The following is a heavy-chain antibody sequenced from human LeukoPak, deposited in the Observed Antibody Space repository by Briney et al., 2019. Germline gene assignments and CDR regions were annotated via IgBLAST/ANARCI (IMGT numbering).Heavy chain of an antibody. CDR2: ISSSSGYT. J-gene: IGHJ4*02. CDR3: ARVMSVRGQGGYFDY. V-gene: IGHV3-11*05. Sequence: PGGSLRLSCAASGFTFGDSYMSWIRQAPGKGLEWVSYISSSSGYTDYADSVKGRFTISRDNAKNSLYLQMNSLRAEDAAAYYCARVMSVRGQGGYFDYWGQGILVTVSP. D-gene: IGHD6-13*01. CDR1: GFTFGDSY.